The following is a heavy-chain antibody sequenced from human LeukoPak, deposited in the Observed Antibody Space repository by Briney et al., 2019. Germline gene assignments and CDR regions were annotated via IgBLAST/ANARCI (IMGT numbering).Heavy chain of an antibody. V-gene: IGHV1-2*02. CDR3: ARGNFEYYDSGGQKGLDY. CDR2: INPNSGGT. D-gene: IGHD3-22*01. Sequence: GASVKVSCKASGYTFTCYYMHWVRQAPGQGLEWMGWINPNSGGTNYAQKFQGRVTMTRDTSISTAYMELSRLRSDDTAVYYCARGNFEYYDSGGQKGLDYWGQGTLVTVSS. J-gene: IGHJ4*02. CDR1: GYTFTCYY.